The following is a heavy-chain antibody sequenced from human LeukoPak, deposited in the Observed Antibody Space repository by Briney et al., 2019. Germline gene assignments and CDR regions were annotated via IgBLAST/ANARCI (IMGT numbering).Heavy chain of an antibody. J-gene: IGHJ3*02. CDR1: GFIFSSYA. Sequence: GGSLRLSCVASGFIFSSYAMHWVRQAPGKGLEYVSAMSSNGDNTFYASSVKGRFTISRDNSKNTLYLQMGNLRADDTAVYYCARKVAQGPFDIWGQGTMVTVSS. CDR3: ARKVAQGPFDI. V-gene: IGHV3-64*01. D-gene: IGHD2-15*01. CDR2: MSSNGDNT.